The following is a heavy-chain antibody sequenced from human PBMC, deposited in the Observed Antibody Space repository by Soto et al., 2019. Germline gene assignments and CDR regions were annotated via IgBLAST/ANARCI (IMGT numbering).Heavy chain of an antibody. D-gene: IGHD5-18*01. CDR3: SHGYTQYFES. J-gene: IGHJ4*02. Sequence: GGTLRLSCAASRFTFSNARMSWVRQAPGKGLEWVVRIKSKTDGGTTDYAAPVKGRFTISRDDSENTLYLQMNSLETEDTAVNYCSHGYTQYFESWGQGTLGTVSS. CDR2: IKSKTDGGTT. V-gene: IGHV3-15*01. CDR1: RFTFSNAR.